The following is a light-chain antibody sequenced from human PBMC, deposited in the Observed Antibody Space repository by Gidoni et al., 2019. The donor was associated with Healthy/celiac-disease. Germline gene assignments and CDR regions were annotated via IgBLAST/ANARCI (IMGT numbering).Light chain of an antibody. CDR3: QQRSNWWT. V-gene: IGKV3-11*01. Sequence: EIVLTQSPATLSLSPGERATLSCRASQSVGSYLAWYQQKPGQAPRLLIYDASNRATGIPARFSGSGSVTDFTLTISSLEPEDFAVYYCQQRSNWWTFAQXTKVEIQ. J-gene: IGKJ1*01. CDR2: DAS. CDR1: QSVGSY.